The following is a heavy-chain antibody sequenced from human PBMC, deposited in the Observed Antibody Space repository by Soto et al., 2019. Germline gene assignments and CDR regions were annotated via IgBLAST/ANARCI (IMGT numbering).Heavy chain of an antibody. D-gene: IGHD6-13*01. J-gene: IGHJ4*02. CDR2: ISSDTTTI. CDR1: GFTFSSYS. V-gene: IGHV3-48*01. Sequence: EVQLVESGGGLVQPGGSLRLSCAASGFTFSSYSMNWVRQAPGKGLEWVSYISSDTTTIYYADSVKGRFTISRDNDKNSLSLQMNSLRADDTAVYYCGRGIPAARPKLDYLGQGTLVTVSS. CDR3: GRGIPAARPKLDY.